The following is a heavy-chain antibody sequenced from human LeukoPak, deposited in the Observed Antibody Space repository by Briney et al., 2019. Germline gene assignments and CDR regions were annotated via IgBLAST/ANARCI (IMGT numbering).Heavy chain of an antibody. CDR3: ARFSGGQILAFDF. V-gene: IGHV3-48*01. CDR1: GFPFNSYI. D-gene: IGHD2-8*02. J-gene: IGHJ3*01. CDR2: ISSNENTV. Sequence: GGSLRLSCTASGFPFNSYIMNWVRQAPGKGLEWISYISSNENTVYYADSVKGRFTISRDNAKNSLYLQMNSLRVEDTAVYYCARFSGGQILAFDFWGRGTMVTVSS.